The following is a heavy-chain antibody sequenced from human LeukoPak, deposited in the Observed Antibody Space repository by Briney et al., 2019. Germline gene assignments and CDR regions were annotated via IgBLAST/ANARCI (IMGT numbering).Heavy chain of an antibody. V-gene: IGHV4-59*01. D-gene: IGHD1-14*01. Sequence: PSETLSLTCTVSGGSISSYYWSWIRQPPGKGLQWIGYIYYSGSTIYNPSLKSRVTISVDTSKNQFSLKLSSVTAADTAVYYCARASEDYYYYYMDVWGKGTTVTISS. CDR3: ARASEDYYYYYMDV. CDR1: GGSISSYY. CDR2: IYYSGST. J-gene: IGHJ6*03.